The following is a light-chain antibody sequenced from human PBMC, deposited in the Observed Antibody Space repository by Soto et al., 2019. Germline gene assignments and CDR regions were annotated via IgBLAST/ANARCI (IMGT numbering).Light chain of an antibody. CDR3: SSYTSSSTLVV. CDR2: DVS. Sequence: QSALTQPASVSGSPGQSITISCTGTSSDVGGYNYVSWYQQHPGKAPKLMIYDVSNRPSGVSNRFSGSKSGNTASLTISGLQPEAEADYYCSSYTSSSTLVVFGGGTKLTVL. J-gene: IGLJ2*01. CDR1: SSDVGGYNY. V-gene: IGLV2-14*01.